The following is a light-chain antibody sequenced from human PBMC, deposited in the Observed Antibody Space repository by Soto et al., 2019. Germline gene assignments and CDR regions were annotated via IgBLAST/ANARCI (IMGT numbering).Light chain of an antibody. CDR1: QSVSSY. V-gene: IGKV3-11*01. Sequence: EIVLTQFPATLSLSPGDGATLSCRASQSVSSYLAWYQQKRGQAPRLLIYDSSHRATGVPARFSGSGSGTDFSLIISSLEPEDFAVYYCQQRSNWPLTFGPGTKVDIK. CDR2: DSS. J-gene: IGKJ3*01. CDR3: QQRSNWPLT.